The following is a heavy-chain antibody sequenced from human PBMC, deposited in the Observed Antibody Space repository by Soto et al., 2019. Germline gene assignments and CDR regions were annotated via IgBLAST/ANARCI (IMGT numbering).Heavy chain of an antibody. V-gene: IGHV3-23*01. CDR1: GFTFSSYA. CDR2: IRGSGGST. Sequence: GGSLRLSCRAYGFTFSSYAMSWVRQGPGKGRECVSAIRGSGGSTYYADSVKGRFTISNDDSRNTLYLQMXSLKAEDTGVCYFAMGFDYLGKRTFGSVSS. J-gene: IGHJ4*02. CDR3: AMGFDY.